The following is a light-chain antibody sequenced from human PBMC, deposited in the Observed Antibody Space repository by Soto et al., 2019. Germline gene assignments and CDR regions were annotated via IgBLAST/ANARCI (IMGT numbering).Light chain of an antibody. CDR3: QQTFGKPLVT. V-gene: IGKV1-39*01. Sequence: DIQMTQSPSTLSASVGDKVTITCRASQSISSWLAWYQQKPGKAPRLLIYAASRLQSGVPSRFSGTGSGTDFTLTISSLQPEDFAIYYCQQTFGKPLVTFGQGTRLEN. CDR2: AAS. CDR1: QSISSW. J-gene: IGKJ5*01.